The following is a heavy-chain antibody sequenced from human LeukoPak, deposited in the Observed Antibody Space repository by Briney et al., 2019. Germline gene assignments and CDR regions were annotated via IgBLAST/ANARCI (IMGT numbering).Heavy chain of an antibody. J-gene: IGHJ3*02. CDR1: GYTFSNYY. CDR3: ARVRDGYNDAYDI. D-gene: IGHD5-24*01. CDR2: IGGST. Sequence: GASVNVSCKASGYTFSNYYIHWVRQAPGQGREWMGIIGGSTNYAQKFQGRVTMTRDTSTSTVYMELSSLRSEDTAVYYCARVRDGYNDAYDIWGQGTMVTVHS. V-gene: IGHV1-46*01.